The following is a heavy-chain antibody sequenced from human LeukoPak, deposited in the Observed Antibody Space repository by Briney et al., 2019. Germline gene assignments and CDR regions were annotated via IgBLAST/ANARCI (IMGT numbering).Heavy chain of an antibody. J-gene: IGHJ4*02. CDR2: IYYSGST. Sequence: SETLSLTCTVSGGSISSSSYYWGWIRQPPGKGLEWIVGIYYSGSTYYNPSLKSRVTISVDTSKNQFSLKLSSVTAADTAVYYCARGVGGYYYDSSGYGYGGQGTLVTVSS. CDR1: GGSISSSSYY. V-gene: IGHV4-39*07. CDR3: ARGVGGYYYDSSGYGY. D-gene: IGHD3-22*01.